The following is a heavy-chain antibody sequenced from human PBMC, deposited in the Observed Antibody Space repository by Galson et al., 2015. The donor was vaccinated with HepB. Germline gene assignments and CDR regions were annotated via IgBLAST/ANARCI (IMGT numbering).Heavy chain of an antibody. CDR3: ASHDIISRRGFFDP. J-gene: IGHJ5*02. Sequence: ETLSLTCTVSGGAIRSRTYFWGWIRQTPEKGLEWIGSIHSSGSIFYNPSLQSRVTISVDMSNRNQFSLRLTSVTAADTAVYYCASHDIISRRGFFDPWGQGMLVTVSS. V-gene: IGHV4-39*01. CDR1: GGAIRSRTYF. CDR2: IHSSGSI. D-gene: IGHD3-10*01.